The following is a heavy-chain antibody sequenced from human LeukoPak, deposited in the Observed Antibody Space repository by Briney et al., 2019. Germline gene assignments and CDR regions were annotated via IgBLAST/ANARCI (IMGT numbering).Heavy chain of an antibody. V-gene: IGHV3-74*01. CDR1: GFTFSSYW. CDR2: ISTDASSK. J-gene: IGHJ4*02. CDR3: AKDYGDYSFFFDH. Sequence: PGGSLRLSCAGSGFTFSSYWMHWVRQAPGKGLVWVSRISTDASSKTYADSVKGRFTISRDNAKGTLYLQMSSLRAEDTAVYYCAKDYGDYSFFFDHWGQGTPVTVSS. D-gene: IGHD4-17*01.